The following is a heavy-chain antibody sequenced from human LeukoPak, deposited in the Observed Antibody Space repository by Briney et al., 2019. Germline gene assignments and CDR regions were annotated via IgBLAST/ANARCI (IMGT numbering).Heavy chain of an antibody. Sequence: GGSLRLSCAASGFTFSIYEMNWVRQAPGKGLEWISYITTSIDIISYADSVKGRFTISRDNAKNSLYLQMDSLRDEDTAVYYCVRDHDYYFGYWGQGILVTVSA. CDR2: ITTSIDII. D-gene: IGHD3-16*01. CDR3: VRDHDYYFGY. CDR1: GFTFSIYE. V-gene: IGHV3-48*03. J-gene: IGHJ4*02.